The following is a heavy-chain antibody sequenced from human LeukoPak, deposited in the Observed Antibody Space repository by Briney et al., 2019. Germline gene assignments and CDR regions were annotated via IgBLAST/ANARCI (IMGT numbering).Heavy chain of an antibody. CDR2: IIPVFGTS. CDR1: GGAFSSYA. Sequence: ASVKVSCEASGGAFSSYAFSWVRQAPGQGLEWMGGIIPVFGTSNYAQKFQGRVTITADESTRTVYMELSSLRSEDTAVYYCARERGGDNYGRAYMDVWGKGTTVTVSS. CDR3: ARERGGDNYGRAYMDV. V-gene: IGHV1-69*13. J-gene: IGHJ6*03. D-gene: IGHD5-18*01.